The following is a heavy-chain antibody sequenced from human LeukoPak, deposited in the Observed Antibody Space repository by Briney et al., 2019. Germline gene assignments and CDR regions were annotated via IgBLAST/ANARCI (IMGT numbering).Heavy chain of an antibody. V-gene: IGHV4-30-2*01. CDR3: ARGAPVQI. CDR2: IYHSGST. CDR1: GGSISSGGYY. Sequence: SETLSLTCTVSGGSISSGGYYWSWIRQPPGKGLEWIGYIYHSGSTYYNPSLKSRVTISVDRSKNQFSLKLSSVTAADTAVYYCARGAPVQIWGPGTMVTVSS. J-gene: IGHJ3*02.